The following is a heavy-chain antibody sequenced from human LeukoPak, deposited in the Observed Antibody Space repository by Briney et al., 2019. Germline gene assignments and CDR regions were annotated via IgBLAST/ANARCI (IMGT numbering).Heavy chain of an antibody. D-gene: IGHD3-22*01. J-gene: IGHJ1*01. Sequence: PGGSLRLSCAASGFTFSSYAMSWVRQAPGKGLEWVSAISGSGGSTYYADSVKGRFTISRDNSKNTLYLRMNSLRAEDTAVYYCAKGTYYYDSSGYLEYFQHWGQGTLVTVSS. CDR1: GFTFSSYA. CDR2: ISGSGGST. CDR3: AKGTYYYDSSGYLEYFQH. V-gene: IGHV3-23*01.